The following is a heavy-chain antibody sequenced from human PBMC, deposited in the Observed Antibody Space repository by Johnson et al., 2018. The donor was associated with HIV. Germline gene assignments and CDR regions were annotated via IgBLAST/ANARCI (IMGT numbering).Heavy chain of an antibody. CDR3: ARACRDGYTCDVYDI. CDR1: GFTVSSNY. J-gene: IGHJ3*02. Sequence: EVQLVESGGGLIQPGGSLRLSCAASGFTVSSNYMSWVRQAPGKGLEWVSVFFGGDGTYYADSVRGRLIISRDNSKNTLYLQMNSLRAEDTAVYYCARACRDGYTCDVYDIWGQGTMVTVSS. V-gene: IGHV3-53*01. D-gene: IGHD5-24*01. CDR2: FFGGDGT.